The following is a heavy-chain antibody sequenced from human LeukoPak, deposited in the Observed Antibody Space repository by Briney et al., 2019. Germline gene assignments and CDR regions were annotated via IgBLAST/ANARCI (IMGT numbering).Heavy chain of an antibody. V-gene: IGHV3-21*01. CDR1: GFTFSSYS. CDR2: ISSSSYI. Sequence: GGSLSLSCAASGFTFSSYSMNWVRQAPGKGLQRVSSISSSSYIYYADSVKRRFTISRDPANPSLYLQMTSLRAADTAVYSCARDASGDPLMLRVPPAFDIWGQGTMVTVPS. J-gene: IGHJ3*02. CDR3: ARDASGDPLMLRVPPAFDI. D-gene: IGHD4-17*01.